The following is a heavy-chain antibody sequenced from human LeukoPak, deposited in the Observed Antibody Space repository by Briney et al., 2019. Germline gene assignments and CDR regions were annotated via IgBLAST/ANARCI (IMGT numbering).Heavy chain of an antibody. CDR3: AHLYANYYDSSGYHAEYFQH. CDR1: GFSLSTSGVG. V-gene: IGHV2-5*02. CDR2: IYWDDDK. Sequence: SGPTLVNPTQTLTLTCTFSGFSLSTSGVGVGWIRQPPGKALEWLALIYWDDDKRYSPSLKSRLTITKDTSKNQVVLTMTNMDPVDTATYYCAHLYANYYDSSGYHAEYFQHWGQGTLVTVSS. D-gene: IGHD3-22*01. J-gene: IGHJ1*01.